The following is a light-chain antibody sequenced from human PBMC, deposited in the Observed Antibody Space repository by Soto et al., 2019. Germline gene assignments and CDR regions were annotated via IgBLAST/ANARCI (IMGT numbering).Light chain of an antibody. CDR3: QQYYSTPQT. CDR2: WAS. V-gene: IGKV4-1*01. J-gene: IGKJ1*01. CDR1: QSVLYSSNNKNY. Sequence: DIVMTQSPDSLAVSLGERATINCKSSQSVLYSSNNKNYLAWYQQKPGQPPKLLIYWASTRESGVPDRFSGSGSGTDFTLTSSSLQAEDVAVSYCQQYYSTPQTFGQGTKVEIK.